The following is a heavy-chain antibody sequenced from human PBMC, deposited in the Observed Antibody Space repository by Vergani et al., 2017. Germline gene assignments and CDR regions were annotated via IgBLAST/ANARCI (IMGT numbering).Heavy chain of an antibody. CDR3: TRHVPCGDGACFHCDH. J-gene: IGHJ4*02. D-gene: IGHD2-21*01. CDR2: INPIDSKI. Sequence: EVMLVQSGAEVKKPGESLKISCKYSESSFISNEIAWVRQMSGKGLQWMGNINPIDSKIAYSPSFQGQSIMSLDKSITTAYLQWRILKASDTAIYYCTRHVPCGDGACFHCDHWGQGTQVTVSS. CDR1: ESSFISNE. V-gene: IGHV5-51*01.